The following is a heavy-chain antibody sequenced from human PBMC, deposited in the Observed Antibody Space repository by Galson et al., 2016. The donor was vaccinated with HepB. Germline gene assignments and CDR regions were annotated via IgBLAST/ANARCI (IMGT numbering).Heavy chain of an antibody. CDR3: TRQVPITMVRGVLPKYDDYYYDMDV. CDR1: GFSFSNYY. CDR2: ISSTSTYT. J-gene: IGHJ6*03. D-gene: IGHD3-10*01. Sequence: SLRLSCAASGFSFSNYYMTWIRKAPGKGLEWISYISSTSTYTNYADSVKGQFTISRDNVKNSLYLQMNSLKTEDTAVYYCTRQVPITMVRGVLPKYDDYYYDMDVWGKGTTVTVSS. V-gene: IGHV3-11*03.